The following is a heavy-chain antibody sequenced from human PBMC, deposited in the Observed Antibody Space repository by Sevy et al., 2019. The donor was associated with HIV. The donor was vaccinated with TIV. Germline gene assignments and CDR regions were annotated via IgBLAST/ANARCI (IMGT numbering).Heavy chain of an antibody. CDR2: ISSSSSYI. D-gene: IGHD3-3*01. Sequence: GGSLRLSCAASGFTFSSYSMNWVRQAPGKGLEWVSSISSSSSYIYYADSVKGRFTISRDNAKNSLYLKMNFLSAEDTAVYYCARDSTIRGYYDFWSGYPDYYYYYGMDVWGQGTTVTVSS. CDR1: GFTFSSYS. V-gene: IGHV3-21*01. CDR3: ARDSTIRGYYDFWSGYPDYYYYYGMDV. J-gene: IGHJ6*02.